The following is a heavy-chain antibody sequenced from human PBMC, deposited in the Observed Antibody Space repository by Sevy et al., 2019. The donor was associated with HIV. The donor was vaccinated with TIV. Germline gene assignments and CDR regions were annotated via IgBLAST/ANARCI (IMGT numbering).Heavy chain of an antibody. CDR2: ISGSGGRT. V-gene: IGHV3-23*01. Sequence: GGSLRLSCAASGFSFSSYAMSWVRQAPGQGLEWVPVISGSGGRTFYADSVKGRFTISRDNSNNTLYLQMNSLRAEDSAVYYCVKVVVAATPSYFDYWGQGTLVTVSS. CDR3: VKVVVAATPSYFDY. D-gene: IGHD2-15*01. J-gene: IGHJ4*02. CDR1: GFSFSSYA.